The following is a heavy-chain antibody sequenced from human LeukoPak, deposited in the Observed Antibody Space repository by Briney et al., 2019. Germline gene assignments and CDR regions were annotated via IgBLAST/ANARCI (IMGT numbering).Heavy chain of an antibody. CDR1: GFTFDDYA. J-gene: IGHJ4*02. CDR3: AKDSELTIFGVVNYFDY. V-gene: IGHV3-9*01. Sequence: PGGSLRLSCAASGFTFDDYAMHWVRQAPGKGLEWVSGISWNSGSIGYADSVKGRFTISRDNAKNSLYLRMNSLRAEDTALYYCAKDSELTIFGVVNYFDYWGQGTLVTVSS. D-gene: IGHD3-3*01. CDR2: ISWNSGSI.